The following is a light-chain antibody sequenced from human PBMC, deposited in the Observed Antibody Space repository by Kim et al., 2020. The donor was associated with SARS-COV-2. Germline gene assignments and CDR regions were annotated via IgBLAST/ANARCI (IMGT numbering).Light chain of an antibody. V-gene: IGKV4-1*01. CDR3: QQYYTSPYT. CDR1: QSLLYSSNNKNY. CDR2: WAS. Sequence: DIVMTQSPDSLAVALGERATINCNSSQSLLYSSNNKNYLVWYQQKPRQPPKLLIYWASTRQSGVPDRFSGSGSGTDFSLTITSLQAEDVAVYYCQQYYTSPYTFGQGTKLEI. J-gene: IGKJ2*01.